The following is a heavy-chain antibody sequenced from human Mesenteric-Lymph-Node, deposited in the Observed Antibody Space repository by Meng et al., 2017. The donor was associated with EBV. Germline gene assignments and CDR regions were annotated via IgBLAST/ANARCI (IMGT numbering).Heavy chain of an antibody. CDR2: TYYRSKWYN. J-gene: IGHJ2*01. CDR3: ARGATSVFDL. CDR1: GDRVSSSSAA. Sequence: QVQLQQSGPGVVKPSQTLSLTCVISGDRVSSSSAAWTWIRQSPSRGLEWLGRTYYRSKWYNDYAVFVKSRITINPDTSKNQFSLQLNSVTPEDTAVYYCARGATSVFDLWGRGTLVTVSS. V-gene: IGHV6-1*01.